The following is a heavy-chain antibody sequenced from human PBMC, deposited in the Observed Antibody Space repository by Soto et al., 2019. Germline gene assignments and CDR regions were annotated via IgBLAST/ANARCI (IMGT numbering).Heavy chain of an antibody. CDR1: GFTFSSYW. D-gene: IGHD3-10*01. CDR3: VRKYYYRSGIFSNDY. CDR2: IKQDGSEK. J-gene: IGHJ4*02. Sequence: EVQLVESGGGLVQPGGSLRLSCAASGFTFSSYWMSWVRQAPGKGLEWVANIKQDGSEKYYVDSVKGRFTISRDNAKNSLYLQMNSLRAEDTAVYYCVRKYYYRSGIFSNDYWGQGTLVTVSS. V-gene: IGHV3-7*01.